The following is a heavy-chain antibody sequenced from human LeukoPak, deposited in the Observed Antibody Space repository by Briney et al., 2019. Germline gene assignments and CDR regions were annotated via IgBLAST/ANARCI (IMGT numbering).Heavy chain of an antibody. J-gene: IGHJ4*02. Sequence: GGSLRLSCAASGFSISGHWMYWVRQAPGKGLQWVANIKQDGSEKYYVDSVKGRFTISRDNAKNSVYLQMNSLRADDTAVYYCAVYCSGGSCFRNWGQGTLVTVSS. CDR2: IKQDGSEK. V-gene: IGHV3-7*05. CDR3: AVYCSGGSCFRN. D-gene: IGHD2-15*01. CDR1: GFSISGHW.